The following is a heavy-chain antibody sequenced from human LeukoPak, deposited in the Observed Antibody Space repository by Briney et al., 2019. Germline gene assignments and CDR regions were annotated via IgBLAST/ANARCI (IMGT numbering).Heavy chain of an antibody. J-gene: IGHJ4*02. V-gene: IGHV3-23*01. CDR3: VKGGGNFDS. CDR1: GFTFSTSA. Sequence: PGGSLRLSCAASGFTFSTSAMSWVRQAPGRGLEWVSAISDSSAVIYYADSVKGRFTISRDNSKNTLYLQMDSLRAEDTAVYYCVKGGGNFDSWGQGTLVTVSS. CDR2: ISDSSAVI.